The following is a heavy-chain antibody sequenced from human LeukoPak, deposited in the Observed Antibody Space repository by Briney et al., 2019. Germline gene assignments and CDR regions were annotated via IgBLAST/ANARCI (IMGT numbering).Heavy chain of an antibody. J-gene: IGHJ6*02. CDR3: ARGGVVPAAYYYYYYGMDV. D-gene: IGHD2-2*01. CDR2: INHSGST. CDR1: GGSFSGYY. V-gene: IGHV4-34*01. Sequence: SETLSLTCAVYGGSFSGYYWSWIRQPPGKGLEWIGEINHSGSTNYNPSLKSRVTISVDTSKNQFSLKLSSVTAADTAVYYCARGGVVPAAYYYYYYGMDVWGQGTTVTASS.